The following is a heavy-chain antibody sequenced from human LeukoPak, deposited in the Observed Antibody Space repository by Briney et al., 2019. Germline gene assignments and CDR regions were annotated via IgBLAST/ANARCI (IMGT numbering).Heavy chain of an antibody. D-gene: IGHD3-10*01. CDR2: ISAYNGNT. J-gene: IGHJ6*02. Sequence: ASVKVSCKASGYTFTSYGISWVRQAPGQGLEWMGWISAYNGNTNYAQKLQGRVTMTTDTSTSTAYMELRSLRPDDTAVYYCARDGRGVIITLGSCMDVWGQGTTVTVSS. V-gene: IGHV1-18*01. CDR3: ARDGRGVIITLGSCMDV. CDR1: GYTFTSYG.